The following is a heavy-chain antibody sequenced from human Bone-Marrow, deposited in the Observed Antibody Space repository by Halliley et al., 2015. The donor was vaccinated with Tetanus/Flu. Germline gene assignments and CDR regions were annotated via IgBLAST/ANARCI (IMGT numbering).Heavy chain of an antibody. CDR3: ARGEKYEKNGFGWGGYDY. V-gene: IGHV3-30-3*01. Sequence: SLRLSCAASGFTFSNYAMHWVRQAPGKGLEWVAVISYTGSNKYYADSGKGRFTISRDNSENTLYLQMNSLRPDDTAVDYCARGEKYEKNGFGWGGYDYWGQGILVTVSS. J-gene: IGHJ4*02. CDR2: ISYTGSNK. D-gene: IGHD2-8*01. CDR1: GFTFSNYA.